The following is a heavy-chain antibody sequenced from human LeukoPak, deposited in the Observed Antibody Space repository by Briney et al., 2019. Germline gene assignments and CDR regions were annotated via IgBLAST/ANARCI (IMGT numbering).Heavy chain of an antibody. D-gene: IGHD4-11*01. Sequence: GGSLRLSCAASGFTFSSYEMNWVRQAPGKGLECVSYISSSGSTIYDADSVKGRFTISRDNAKNSLYLQMNSLRAGDTAVYYCARGSNSNYVFDYWGQGTLVTVSS. CDR3: ARGSNSNYVFDY. J-gene: IGHJ4*02. V-gene: IGHV3-48*03. CDR2: ISSSGSTI. CDR1: GFTFSSYE.